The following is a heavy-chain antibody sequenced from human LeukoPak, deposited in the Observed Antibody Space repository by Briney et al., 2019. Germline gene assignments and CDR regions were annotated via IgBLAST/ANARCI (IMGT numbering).Heavy chain of an antibody. Sequence: PGRSLRLSCAASGFTFSSYGMHWVRQAPGKGLEWVAVISYDGSNKYYADSVKGRFTISRGNSKNTLYLQMNSLRAEDTAVYYCAKEGLRQWLVSYYYGMDVWGQGTTVTVSS. CDR3: AKEGLRQWLVSYYYGMDV. J-gene: IGHJ6*02. V-gene: IGHV3-30*18. D-gene: IGHD6-19*01. CDR2: ISYDGSNK. CDR1: GFTFSSYG.